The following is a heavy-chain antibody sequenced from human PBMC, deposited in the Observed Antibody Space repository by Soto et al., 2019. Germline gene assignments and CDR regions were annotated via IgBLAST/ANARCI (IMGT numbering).Heavy chain of an antibody. CDR1: GGSFSGYY. V-gene: IGHV4-34*01. D-gene: IGHD3-22*01. Sequence: SETLSLTCAVSGGSFSGYYWNWIRQSPGKGLEWIGDINHSGGTNYNPSLKSRVTISVDTSKNQFSLKLSSVTAADTAVYYCARLGAYDSSGFYYDSDYWGQGTLVTVSS. CDR3: ARLGAYDSSGFYYDSDY. J-gene: IGHJ4*02. CDR2: INHSGGT.